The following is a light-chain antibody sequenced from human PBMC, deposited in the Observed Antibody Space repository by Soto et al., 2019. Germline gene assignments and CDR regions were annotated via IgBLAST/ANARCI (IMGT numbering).Light chain of an antibody. CDR1: QSISNW. J-gene: IGKJ1*01. CDR3: QQYNSYS. CDR2: HAS. V-gene: IGKV1-5*01. Sequence: IQRTHSPSTLSASVGDRVTITCRASQSISNWLALYQQKPGTAPKLLIYHASTLESGVPSRFSGSGSGTEFTLTISSLQPDDFATYYCQQYNSYSFGQGTKVDIK.